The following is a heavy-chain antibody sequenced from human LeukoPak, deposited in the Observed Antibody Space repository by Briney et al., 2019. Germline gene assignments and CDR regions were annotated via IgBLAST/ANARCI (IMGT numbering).Heavy chain of an antibody. J-gene: IGHJ3*02. Sequence: PGGSLRLSCAASGFTFSSYAMHWVRQAPGKGLEWVAVISYDGSNKYYADSVKGRFTISRDTSKNTLYLQMNSLRAEDTAVYYCARDADCSSTSCYIAKLQQLVRGGDAFDIWGQGTMVTVSS. CDR2: ISYDGSNK. V-gene: IGHV3-30-3*01. D-gene: IGHD2-2*02. CDR1: GFTFSSYA. CDR3: ARDADCSSTSCYIAKLQQLVRGGDAFDI.